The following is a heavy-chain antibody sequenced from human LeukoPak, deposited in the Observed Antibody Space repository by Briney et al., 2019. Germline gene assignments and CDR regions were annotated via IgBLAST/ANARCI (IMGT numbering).Heavy chain of an antibody. J-gene: IGHJ4*02. Sequence: GGSLRLTCAASASTFSGNWMHWVRQAPGKGLEWVASIDQHGRDKYFLDSVKGRFTISRDNSKSSLYLQMNSLRAEDTAVYYCVRGSGWFFGFWGQGSLVTVSS. V-gene: IGHV3-7*01. CDR3: VRGSGWFFGF. D-gene: IGHD6-19*01. CDR1: ASTFSGNW. CDR2: IDQHGRDK.